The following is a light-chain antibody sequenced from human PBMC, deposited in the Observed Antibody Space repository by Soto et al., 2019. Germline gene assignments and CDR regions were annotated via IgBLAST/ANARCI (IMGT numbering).Light chain of an antibody. CDR2: DIF. Sequence: EIVMTQSPATLSVSPGERATLSCRASQSVGSDLAWYQQKPGQAPRLVIYDIFTRATGVPTRISGSGSGTEFTLNFSSMKSEELAVYYCKKYNSWPLTFGGGTKVDIK. V-gene: IGKV3D-15*01. CDR1: QSVGSD. J-gene: IGKJ4*01. CDR3: KKYNSWPLT.